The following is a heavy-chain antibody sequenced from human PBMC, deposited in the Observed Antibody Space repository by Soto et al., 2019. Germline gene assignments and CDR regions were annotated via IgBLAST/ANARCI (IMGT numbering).Heavy chain of an antibody. J-gene: IGHJ4*02. Sequence: QVQLQESGPGLVKPSETLSLTCTVSGGSVSSGSYYWSWIRQPPGKGLEWIGYIYYSGSTNYNPSLTSRVTISVDTSKNQFSLKLSSVTAADTAVYYCARDGYNYRLDYWGQGTLVTVSS. CDR3: ARDGYNYRLDY. CDR1: GGSVSSGSYY. D-gene: IGHD5-12*01. CDR2: IYYSGST. V-gene: IGHV4-61*01.